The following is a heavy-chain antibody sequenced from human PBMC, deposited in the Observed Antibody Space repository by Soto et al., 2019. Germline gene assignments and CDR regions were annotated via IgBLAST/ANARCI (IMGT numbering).Heavy chain of an antibody. D-gene: IGHD5-18*01. CDR3: AGWIRRYYYSYGMDV. CDR1: GFTFSAYA. CDR2: LVGSGDPI. V-gene: IGHV3-23*01. Sequence: PGGSLRLSCAASGFTFSAYAMSWVRQSPGKGLEWASGLVGSGDPIFYAASVRGRFTVSRDNSKNSLYLQMNSLRAEDTAVYYCAGWIRRYYYSYGMDVWGQGTTVTVSS. J-gene: IGHJ6*02.